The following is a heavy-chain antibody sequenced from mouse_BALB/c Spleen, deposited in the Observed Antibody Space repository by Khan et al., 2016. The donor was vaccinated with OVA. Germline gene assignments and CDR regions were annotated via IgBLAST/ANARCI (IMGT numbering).Heavy chain of an antibody. J-gene: IGHJ4*01. CDR2: ITNGGGST. CDR1: GFTFSSNT. CDR3: ARVPTFITTALDY. V-gene: IGHV5-12-2*01. Sequence: EVELVESGGGLVQPGGSLKLSCAASGFTFSSNTMSWVRQTPEKRLEWVVYITNGGGSTYYPDTVKGRFTISRDNAKNTLYLQMSSLKSEDTAMYYCARVPTFITTALDYWGQGTSVTVSS. D-gene: IGHD1-2*01.